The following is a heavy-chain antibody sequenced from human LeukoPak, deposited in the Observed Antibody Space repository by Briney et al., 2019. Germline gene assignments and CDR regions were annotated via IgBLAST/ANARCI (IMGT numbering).Heavy chain of an antibody. CDR1: GFPFSSYA. J-gene: IGHJ4*02. D-gene: IGHD2-2*01. CDR3: ARSSIVVVSILDY. Sequence: GGSLRLSCAASGFPFSSYAMHWVRQAPGKGLEYVSANANSVKGRFTISRDNSKNTLYLQMGSLRAEDMAVYYCARSSIVVVSILDYWGQGTLVTVSS. V-gene: IGHV3-64*01.